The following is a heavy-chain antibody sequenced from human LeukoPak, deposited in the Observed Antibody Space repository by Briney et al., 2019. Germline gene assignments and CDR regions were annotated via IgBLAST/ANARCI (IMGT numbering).Heavy chain of an antibody. J-gene: IGHJ6*04. CDR3: AELGITMIGGV. D-gene: IGHD3-10*02. CDR1: GLTFSNYP. CDR2: ISSSGSTI. Sequence: GGSLRLSCAASGLTFSNYPMNWVRQAPGKGLEWVSYISSSGSTIYYADSVKGRFTISRDNAKNSLYLQMNSLRAEDTAVYYCAELGITMIGGVWGKGTTVTISS. V-gene: IGHV3-48*04.